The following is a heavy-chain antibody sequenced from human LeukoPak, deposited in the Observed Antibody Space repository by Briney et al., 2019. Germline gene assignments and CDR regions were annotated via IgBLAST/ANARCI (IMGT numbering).Heavy chain of an antibody. Sequence: SETLSLTCAVSGDSISLYYWSWIRQPAGSGLECIGRIYSSGGAHYNPSLKSRVTMSVDTSKNQFSLRLTSVTAADTAKYYCARLEYCSTTSCYPDYWGQGTLVTVSS. CDR1: GDSISLYY. J-gene: IGHJ4*02. V-gene: IGHV4-4*07. D-gene: IGHD2-2*01. CDR2: IYSSGGA. CDR3: ARLEYCSTTSCYPDY.